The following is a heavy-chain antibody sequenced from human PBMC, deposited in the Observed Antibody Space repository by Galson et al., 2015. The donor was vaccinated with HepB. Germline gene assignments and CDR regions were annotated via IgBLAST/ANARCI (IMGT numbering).Heavy chain of an antibody. J-gene: IGHJ4*02. CDR3: ATGVRIVVVVAATPLHPFDY. CDR2: FDPEDGET. D-gene: IGHD2-15*01. Sequence: SVKVSCKVSGYTLTELSMHWVRQAPGKGLEWMGGFDPEDGETIYAQKFQGRVTMTEDTSTDTAYMELSSLRSEDTAVYYCATGVRIVVVVAATPLHPFDYWGQGTLVTVSS. CDR1: GYTLTELS. V-gene: IGHV1-24*01.